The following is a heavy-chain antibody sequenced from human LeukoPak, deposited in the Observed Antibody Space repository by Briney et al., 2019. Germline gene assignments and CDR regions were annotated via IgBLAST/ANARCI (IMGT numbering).Heavy chain of an antibody. Sequence: PGGSLRLSCAASGFTFGSYWMHWVRQAPGKGLVWVSRINSDGSSTSYADSVKGRFTISRDNAKNTLYLQMNSLRAEDTAVYYCARATMVRGVIIRANAFDIWGQGTMVTVSS. CDR1: GFTFGSYW. J-gene: IGHJ3*02. D-gene: IGHD3-10*01. V-gene: IGHV3-74*01. CDR3: ARATMVRGVIIRANAFDI. CDR2: INSDGSST.